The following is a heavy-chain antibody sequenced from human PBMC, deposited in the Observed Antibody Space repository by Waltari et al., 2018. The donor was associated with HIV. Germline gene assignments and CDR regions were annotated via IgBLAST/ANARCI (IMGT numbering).Heavy chain of an antibody. CDR3: ARDRPTVTTGRDYYYYGMDV. J-gene: IGHJ6*02. D-gene: IGHD4-4*01. CDR2: IYYSGST. V-gene: IGHV4-59*01. CDR1: GGSISSYY. Sequence: QVQLQESGPGLVKPSETLSLTCTVSGGSISSYYWSWIRQPPGKGLEWIGYIYYSGSTNYNPSLKSRVTISVDTSKNQFSLKLSSVTAADTAVYYCARDRPTVTTGRDYYYYGMDVWGQGTTVTVSS.